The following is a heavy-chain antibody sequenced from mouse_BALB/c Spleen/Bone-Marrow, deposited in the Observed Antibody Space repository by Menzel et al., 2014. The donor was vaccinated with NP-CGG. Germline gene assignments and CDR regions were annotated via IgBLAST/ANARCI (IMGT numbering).Heavy chain of an antibody. D-gene: IGHD1-1*02. CDR2: FNPNNGGT. Sequence: DVQLQESGPELVKPGSSVKMSCKTSGYSFTDYTIHWVKQSHGKSLEWIGDFNPNNGGTDYNQKFQDKATLTVDKSSRTAFMEFRSLTFEDSAVYYCARARWYDYWGQGTTLTVSS. CDR3: ARARWYDY. CDR1: GYSFTDYT. J-gene: IGHJ2*01. V-gene: IGHV1-22*01.